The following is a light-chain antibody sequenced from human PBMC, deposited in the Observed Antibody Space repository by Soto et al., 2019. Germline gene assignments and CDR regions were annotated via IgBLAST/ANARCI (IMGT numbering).Light chain of an antibody. CDR3: QQYGSSPYT. CDR1: QSVRNSY. V-gene: IGKV3-20*01. J-gene: IGKJ2*01. Sequence: EILLTQSPGTLSLSPGERATLSCSASQSVRNSYLAWYQQKPGQAPRLLIYGASGRATGIPDRFSGSGSGKDFTLNISRLEPEDFAVYYCQQYGSSPYTFGQGTKLEI. CDR2: GAS.